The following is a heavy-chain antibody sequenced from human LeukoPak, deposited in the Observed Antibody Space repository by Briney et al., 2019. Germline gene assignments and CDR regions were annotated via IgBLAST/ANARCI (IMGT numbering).Heavy chain of an antibody. D-gene: IGHD2-2*01. CDR3: ASRGYCSSTSCYEPAEYFQH. Sequence: KSSETLSLTCTVSGGSISSSNYYWGWIRQPPGKGLEWIGSIYYSGSTYYNPSLKSRVTISVDTSKNQFSLKLSSVTAADTAVYYCASRGYCSSTSCYEPAEYFQHWGQGTLVTVSS. J-gene: IGHJ1*01. CDR1: GGSISSSNYY. CDR2: IYYSGST. V-gene: IGHV4-39*01.